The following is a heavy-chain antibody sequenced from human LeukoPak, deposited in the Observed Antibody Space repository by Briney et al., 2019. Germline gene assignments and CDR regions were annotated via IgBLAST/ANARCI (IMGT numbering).Heavy chain of an antibody. J-gene: IGHJ4*02. CDR3: AKDRTPKGFGELFPAKYFDY. CDR2: ISGSGGST. V-gene: IGHV3-23*01. D-gene: IGHD3-10*01. CDR1: GFTFSAND. Sequence: AGGSLRLSCAASGFTFSANDMTWVRQAPGKGLEWVSAISGSGGSTYYADSVKGRFTISRDNSKNTLYLQMNSLRAEDTAVYYCAKDRTPKGFGELFPAKYFDYWGQATLVTVSS.